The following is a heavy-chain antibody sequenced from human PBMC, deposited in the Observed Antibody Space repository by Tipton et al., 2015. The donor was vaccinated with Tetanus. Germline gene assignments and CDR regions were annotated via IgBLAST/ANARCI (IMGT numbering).Heavy chain of an antibody. V-gene: IGHV3-48*01. CDR1: GFSFSTHG. CDR3: AGFWPFADAFDV. CDR2: ISRSSTMI. J-gene: IGHJ3*01. D-gene: IGHD3-3*01. Sequence: GSLRLSCSATGFSFSTHGMNWVRQAPGKGPEWIAYISRSSTMIFYTDSVKGRFTISRDNAKNSLYLQMTSLRPEDTAVYYCAGFWPFADAFDVWGQGTMVIVSS.